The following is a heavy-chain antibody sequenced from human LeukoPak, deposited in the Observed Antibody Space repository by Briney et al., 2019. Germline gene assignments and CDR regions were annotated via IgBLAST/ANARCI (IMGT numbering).Heavy chain of an antibody. CDR3: ARDRCSSTSCFLNGGYYFDY. V-gene: IGHV3-30-3*01. Sequence: PGGSLRLSCAASGFTFSSYAMHWVRQAPGKGLEWVAVISYDGSNKYYADSVKDRFTISRDNSKNTLYLQMNSLRAEDTAVYYCARDRCSSTSCFLNGGYYFDYWGQGTLVTVSS. CDR2: ISYDGSNK. CDR1: GFTFSSYA. J-gene: IGHJ4*02. D-gene: IGHD2-2*01.